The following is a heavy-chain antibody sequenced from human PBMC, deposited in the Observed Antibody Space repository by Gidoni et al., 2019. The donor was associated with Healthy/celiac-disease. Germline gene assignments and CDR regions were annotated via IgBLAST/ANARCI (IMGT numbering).Heavy chain of an antibody. Sequence: EVQLLESGGGLVQPGGSLRLSCAASGFTFSSYAMSWVRQAPGKGLEWVSAISGSGGSTYYADSVKGRFTISRDNSKNTLYLQMNSLRAEDTAVYYCANFDDFWSGYPPGGWFDPWGQGTLVTVSS. CDR3: ANFDDFWSGYPPGGWFDP. J-gene: IGHJ5*02. D-gene: IGHD3-3*01. CDR2: ISGSGGST. CDR1: GFTFSSYA. V-gene: IGHV3-23*01.